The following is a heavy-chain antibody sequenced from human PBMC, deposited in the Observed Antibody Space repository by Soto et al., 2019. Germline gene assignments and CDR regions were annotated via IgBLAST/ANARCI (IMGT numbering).Heavy chain of an antibody. V-gene: IGHV3-74*03. CDR1: GFSLSPYW. CDR2: LSSDGFGA. J-gene: IGHJ4*02. CDR3: ARDLGGPDY. D-gene: IGHD3-16*01. Sequence: GSLRLSCAASGFSLSPYWMHCFRQVPGRGLEWVARLSSDGFGAAYADSVKGRFFISRDIARNTLSLQMNSLRADDTAVYYCARDLGGPDYWGRGTSVTVSS.